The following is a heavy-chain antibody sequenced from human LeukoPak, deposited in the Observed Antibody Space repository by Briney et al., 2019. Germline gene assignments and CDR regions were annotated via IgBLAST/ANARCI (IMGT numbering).Heavy chain of an antibody. CDR3: ARGLALTYYYYMDV. CDR2: IYYSGST. Sequence: SETLSLTCTVSGGSISSYYWSWIRQPPGKGLEWIGYIYYSGSTNYNPSLKSRVTISVDTSKNQFSLKLSSVTAADTAVYYCARGLALTYYYYMDVWGKGTTVIVSS. D-gene: IGHD2-8*01. V-gene: IGHV4-59*01. J-gene: IGHJ6*03. CDR1: GGSISSYY.